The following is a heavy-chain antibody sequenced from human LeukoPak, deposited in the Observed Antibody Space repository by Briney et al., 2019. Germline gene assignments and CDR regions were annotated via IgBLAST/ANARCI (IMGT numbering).Heavy chain of an antibody. V-gene: IGHV1-2*02. CDR1: VYTFTGYY. CDR3: ARDTITVTTPCFDY. D-gene: IGHD4-17*01. Sequence: ASVKVSCKASVYTFTGYYIDWVRQAPAQGQEWVGWINSDSGGTNYAQKFQGRVTMTRDTSTSTAYMELSSLRSDDTAFYYCARDTITVTTPCFDYWGQGTLVTVPS. CDR2: INSDSGGT. J-gene: IGHJ4*02.